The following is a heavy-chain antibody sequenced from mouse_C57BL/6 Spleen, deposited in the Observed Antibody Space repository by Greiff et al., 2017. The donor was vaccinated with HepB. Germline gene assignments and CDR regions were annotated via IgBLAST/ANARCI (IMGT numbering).Heavy chain of an antibody. CDR2: IYPGSGST. CDR1: GYTFTSYW. CDR3: AREGDDYGSSPSLAY. J-gene: IGHJ3*01. D-gene: IGHD1-1*01. Sequence: QVQLQQPGAELVKPGASVKMSCKASGYTFTSYWITWVKQRPGQGLEWIGDIYPGSGSTNYNEKFKSKATLTVDTSSSTAYMQLSSLTSEDSAVYYCAREGDDYGSSPSLAYWGQGTLVTVSA. V-gene: IGHV1-55*01.